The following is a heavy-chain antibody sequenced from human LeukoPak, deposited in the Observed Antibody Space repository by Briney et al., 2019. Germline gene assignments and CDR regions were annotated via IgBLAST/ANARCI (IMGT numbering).Heavy chain of an antibody. CDR2: IYYSGST. D-gene: IGHD6-13*01. CDR3: ARAPYSSSWGGYYYYYMDV. Sequence: SETLSLTCTVSGVSISSYYWSWIRQPPGKGLEWIGYIYYSGSTNYNPSLKSRVTISVDTSKNQFSLKLSSVTAADTAVYYCARAPYSSSWGGYYYYYMDVWGKGTTVTI. V-gene: IGHV4-59*01. CDR1: GVSISSYY. J-gene: IGHJ6*03.